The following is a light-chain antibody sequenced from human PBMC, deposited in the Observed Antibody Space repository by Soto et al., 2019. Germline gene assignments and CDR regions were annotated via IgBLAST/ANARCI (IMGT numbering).Light chain of an antibody. Sequence: DAVLTQSPLSLPVTLGQPAAISCRSSQSLVYSNGNAYLIWFQQRPGQSPRRLIYQVSNRDAGVPDRIHRRGSGTYFSLTISRVEAEDVGLYYCMQGTHWPWTFGQGTKVEIK. CDR1: QSLVYSNGNAY. V-gene: IGKV2-30*01. J-gene: IGKJ1*01. CDR3: MQGTHWPWT. CDR2: QVS.